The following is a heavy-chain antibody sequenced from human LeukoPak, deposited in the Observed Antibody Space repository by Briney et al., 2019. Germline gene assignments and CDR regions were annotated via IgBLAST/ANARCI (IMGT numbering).Heavy chain of an antibody. CDR1: GFTLRSYW. J-gene: IGHJ4*02. CDR3: AKNGPGLDYFDY. V-gene: IGHV3-74*01. CDR2: INSDGSDT. D-gene: IGHD3-10*01. Sequence: PGGPLSLPCAASGFTLRSYWMLWVRQAPGKELVWVSRINSDGSDTTYADSVKGRFTISRDNAKNTLYLQMNSLRAEDAAVYYCAKNGPGLDYFDYWGQGTLVTVSS.